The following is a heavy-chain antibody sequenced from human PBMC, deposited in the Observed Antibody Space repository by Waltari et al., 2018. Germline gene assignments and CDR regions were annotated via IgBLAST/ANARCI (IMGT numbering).Heavy chain of an antibody. Sequence: VQLEQSGDEVKKPGASVNVSCKTSGYTFRNYGISWVRQAPGQSLEWMGWINTYNGNADYVQNVEDRVCMTIETSTSTAYMELRSLRSDDTAVYYCARSPNQWLVPGFDFWGQGTQVTVSS. CDR1: GYTFRNYG. V-gene: IGHV1-18*01. CDR2: INTYNGNA. CDR3: ARSPNQWLVPGFDF. D-gene: IGHD3-22*01. J-gene: IGHJ4*02.